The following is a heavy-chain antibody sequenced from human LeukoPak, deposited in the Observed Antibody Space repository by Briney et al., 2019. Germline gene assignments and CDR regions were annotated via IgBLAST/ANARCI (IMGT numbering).Heavy chain of an antibody. J-gene: IGHJ4*02. CDR1: GFTFSSYW. Sequence: GGSLRLSCAASGFTFSSYWMSWVRQAPGKGLEWVANIKQDGSEKYYVDSVKGRFTISRDNAKNSLYLQMNSLRAEDTAVYYCATGTSNILTGYSSDWGIDYWGQGTLVTVSS. CDR2: IKQDGSEK. V-gene: IGHV3-7*01. D-gene: IGHD3-9*01. CDR3: ATGTSNILTGYSSDWGIDY.